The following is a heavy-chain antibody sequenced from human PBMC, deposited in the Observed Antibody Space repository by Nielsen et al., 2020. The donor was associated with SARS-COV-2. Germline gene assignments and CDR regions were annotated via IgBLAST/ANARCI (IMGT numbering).Heavy chain of an antibody. J-gene: IGHJ6*02. Sequence: GESLKISCSASGFSLRRDWMSWVRQAPGKGLEWVADIKPDGLEKNYVDSVKGRFTISRDNGRNSVYLEVNSLRAEDTAVYYCAREGGDSGSRYALDIWGQGTPVTVSS. CDR2: IKPDGLEK. CDR3: AREGGDSGSRYALDI. CDR1: GFSLRRDW. D-gene: IGHD1-26*01. V-gene: IGHV3-7*01.